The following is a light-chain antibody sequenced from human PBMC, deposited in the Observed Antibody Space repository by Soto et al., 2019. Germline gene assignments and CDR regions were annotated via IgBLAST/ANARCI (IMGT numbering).Light chain of an antibody. CDR1: QSISTY. Sequence: DIQMTQSPSSLSASVGDRVTITCRASQSISTYLNWYQQKPGKAPNLLIYAASTLQSGVPSRFSGSGSGTDFTLIISSLQPDDFAAYYCQQSYSVPLTFGGGTKVDI. CDR3: QQSYSVPLT. V-gene: IGKV1-39*01. J-gene: IGKJ4*01. CDR2: AAS.